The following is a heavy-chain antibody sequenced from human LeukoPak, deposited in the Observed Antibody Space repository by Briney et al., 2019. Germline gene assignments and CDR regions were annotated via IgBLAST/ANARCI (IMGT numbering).Heavy chain of an antibody. J-gene: IGHJ4*02. CDR3: ARDRENREGFCSGGTCSPPDY. CDR1: GFTFSSYS. CDR2: ISSSSSYI. V-gene: IGHV3-21*01. Sequence: PGGSLRLSCAASGFTFSSYSMTWVRQAPGKGLEWVSSISSSSSYIYYADSVKGRFTISRNNGKSTLYLQMKRLTVEDTAVYYCARDRENREGFCSGGTCSPPDYWGPGTLVIVSS. D-gene: IGHD2-8*02.